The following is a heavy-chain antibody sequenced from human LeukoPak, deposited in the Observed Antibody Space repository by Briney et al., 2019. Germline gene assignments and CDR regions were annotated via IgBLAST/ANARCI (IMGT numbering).Heavy chain of an antibody. D-gene: IGHD5-18*01. V-gene: IGHV4-30-4*08. CDR1: GGSISSGDYY. CDR2: IYYSGST. Sequence: SETLSLTCTVSGGSISSGDYYWSWIRQPPGKGLEWIGYIYYSGSTYYNPSIKIRVTISVDTPKNQFSLKLSSVTAADTAVYYCARDGGYSYGLFDYWGQGTLVTVSS. CDR3: ARDGGYSYGLFDY. J-gene: IGHJ4*02.